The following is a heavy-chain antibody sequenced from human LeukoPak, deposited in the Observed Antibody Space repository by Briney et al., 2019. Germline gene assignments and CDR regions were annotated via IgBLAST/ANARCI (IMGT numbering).Heavy chain of an antibody. CDR1: GGSVSRGRYY. J-gene: IGHJ4*02. D-gene: IGHD1-20*01. CDR2: IYYSGST. Sequence: SETLSLTCTVSGGSVSRGRYYWSWIRQPTGKGLEWIGYIYYSGSTNYNPSLKSRVTISVDTSKNQFSLKLSSVTAADTAVYYCARDNWNYIDYWGQGTLVTVSS. CDR3: ARDNWNYIDY. V-gene: IGHV4-61*01.